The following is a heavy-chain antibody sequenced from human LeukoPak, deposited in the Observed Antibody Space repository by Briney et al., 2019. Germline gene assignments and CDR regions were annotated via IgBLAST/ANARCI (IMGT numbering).Heavy chain of an antibody. D-gene: IGHD1-26*01. V-gene: IGHV3-30*02. CDR2: IWYGGSNK. CDR3: AKDSGGYIGNFDY. J-gene: IGHJ4*02. Sequence: GGSLRLSCAASGFTVSSNYMSWVRQAPGKGLEWVAVIWYGGSNKYYADSVKGRFTISRDNSKNTLYLQMNSLRAEDTAVYYCAKDSGGYIGNFDYWGQGTLVTVSS. CDR1: GFTVSSNY.